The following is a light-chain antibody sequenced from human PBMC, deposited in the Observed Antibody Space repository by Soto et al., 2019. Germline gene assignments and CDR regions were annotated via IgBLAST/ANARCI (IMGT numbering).Light chain of an antibody. Sequence: EIVLTQSQGTLSLSPGERATLSCRASQTVSSNLAWYQQKPGQAPRLLIYGASTRATGIPARFSGSGSGTEFTLNISSLQSEDFAVYYCQQYNNWPPSTFGQGTRLENK. CDR3: QQYNNWPPST. J-gene: IGKJ5*01. CDR1: QTVSSN. CDR2: GAS. V-gene: IGKV3-15*01.